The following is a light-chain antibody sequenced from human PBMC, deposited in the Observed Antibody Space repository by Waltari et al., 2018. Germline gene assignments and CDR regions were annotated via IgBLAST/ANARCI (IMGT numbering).Light chain of an antibody. CDR1: TGAVTSGHY. CDR3: LLSYSGARGV. Sequence: QAVVTQGPSLTVSPGGTVTLTCGSSTGAVTSGHYPYWFQQKPGQAPRTLIYDTRNKHSWTPARFSGSLFGGKAALTLAGAQAEEEAEYYCLLSYSGARGVFGGGTKLTVL. CDR2: DTR. J-gene: IGLJ3*02. V-gene: IGLV7-46*01.